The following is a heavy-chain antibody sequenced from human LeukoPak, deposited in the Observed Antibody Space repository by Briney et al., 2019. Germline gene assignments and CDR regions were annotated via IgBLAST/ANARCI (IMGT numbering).Heavy chain of an antibody. D-gene: IGHD6-19*01. CDR2: IRNKANKYAT. CDR3: LRHGPSGAIDDFDL. J-gene: IGHJ4*02. CDR1: GFTFSDSG. Sequence: GGSLRLSCAASGFTFSDSGIHWVRQASGKGLEWVGRIRNKANKYATAYGASVRGRFTISRDDSKNTAYLQMNSLKTEDTAVYYCLRHGPSGAIDDFDLWGQGALVTVSS. V-gene: IGHV3-73*01.